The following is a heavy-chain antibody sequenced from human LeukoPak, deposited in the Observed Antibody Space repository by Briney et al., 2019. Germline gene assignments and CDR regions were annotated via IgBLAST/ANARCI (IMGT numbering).Heavy chain of an antibody. J-gene: IGHJ4*02. V-gene: IGHV3-7*01. CDR1: GFTFSSYW. CDR3: ARDLYRIVVVPHYFDY. D-gene: IGHD3-22*01. Sequence: PGGSLRLSCAASGFTFSSYWMSWVRQAPGKGLEWVANIKQDGSEKYYVDSVKGRFTISRDNAKNSPYLQMNSLRAEDTAVYYCARDLYRIVVVPHYFDYWGQGTLVTVSS. CDR2: IKQDGSEK.